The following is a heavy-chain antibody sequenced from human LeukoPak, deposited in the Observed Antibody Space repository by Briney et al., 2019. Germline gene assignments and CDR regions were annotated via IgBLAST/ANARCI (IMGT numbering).Heavy chain of an antibody. D-gene: IGHD2-21*02. V-gene: IGHV1-46*01. CDR3: ASIGDSTRAFDI. CDR1: GYTFTSYY. Sequence: ASVKVSCKASGYTFTSYYMHWVRQAPGQGPEWMGIINPSGGSTSYAQKFQGRVTMTRDTSTSTVYMELSSLRSEDTAVYYCASIGDSTRAFDIWGQGTMVTVSS. J-gene: IGHJ3*02. CDR2: INPSGGST.